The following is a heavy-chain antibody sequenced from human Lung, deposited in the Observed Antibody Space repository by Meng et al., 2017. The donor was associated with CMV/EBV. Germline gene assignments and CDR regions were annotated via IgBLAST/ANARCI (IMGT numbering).Heavy chain of an antibody. Sequence: QARLQEPGPGLFKPSQTVSFTCPVSGGSISSGGFYWSWIRQHPGKGLEWIGYIYYSGSTYYNPSLRSRVAISIDTSKNQFSLKLTSVTAADTAVYFCARTNYGDYNWFDPWGQGTLVTVSS. V-gene: IGHV4-31*03. CDR1: GGSISSGGFY. CDR2: IYYSGST. J-gene: IGHJ5*02. D-gene: IGHD4-17*01. CDR3: ARTNYGDYNWFDP.